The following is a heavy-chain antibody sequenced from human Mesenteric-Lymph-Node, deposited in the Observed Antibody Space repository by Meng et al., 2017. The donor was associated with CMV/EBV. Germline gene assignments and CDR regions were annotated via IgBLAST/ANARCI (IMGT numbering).Heavy chain of an antibody. D-gene: IGHD2-21*01. V-gene: IGHV3-66*01. Sequence: GESLKISCAASGLIVSRNYMSWVRQPPGKGLEWVSMIQTGDTTYYADSVQGRFTISRDNSKNILYLQMNNLRVEDTAVYFCARDGAYSLDYWGQGTLVTVSS. CDR1: GLIVSRNY. CDR2: IQTGDTT. CDR3: ARDGAYSLDY. J-gene: IGHJ4*02.